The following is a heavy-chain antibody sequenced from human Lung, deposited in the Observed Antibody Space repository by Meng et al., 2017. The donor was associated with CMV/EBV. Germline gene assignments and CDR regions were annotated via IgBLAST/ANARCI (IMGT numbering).Heavy chain of an antibody. V-gene: IGHV3-9*01. Sequence: GGSLRLXCVLPGFSFDKYAVHWVRQAPGKGLEWVAGVSLESERTGYADSVKGRFTVTRDNAKKAVYLQMNTLRTEAPALYYCGKDDPPGGCYFWGQGPLVTVSS. CDR3: GKDDPPGGCYF. J-gene: IGHJ4*02. CDR2: VSLESERT. D-gene: IGHD1-14*01. CDR1: GFSFDKYA.